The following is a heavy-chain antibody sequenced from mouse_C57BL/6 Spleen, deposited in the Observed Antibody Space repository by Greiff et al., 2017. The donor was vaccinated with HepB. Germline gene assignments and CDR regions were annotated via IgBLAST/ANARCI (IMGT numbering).Heavy chain of an antibody. CDR3: AGDYPWFAY. J-gene: IGHJ3*01. Sequence: EVQLVESGPGLVKPSQSLSLTCSVTGYSITSGYYWNWIRQFPGNKLEWMGYISYDGSNNYNPSLKNRISITRDTSKNQFFLKLNSVTTEDTATYYCAGDYPWFAYWGQGTLVTVSA. CDR1: GYSITSGYY. D-gene: IGHD2-4*01. V-gene: IGHV3-6*01. CDR2: ISYDGSN.